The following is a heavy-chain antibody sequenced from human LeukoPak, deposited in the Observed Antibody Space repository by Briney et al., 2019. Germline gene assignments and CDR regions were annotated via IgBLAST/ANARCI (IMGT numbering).Heavy chain of an antibody. CDR2: TYYRSKWYN. V-gene: IGHV6-1*01. J-gene: IGHJ6*02. D-gene: IGHD3-10*01. CDR1: GDXVSSNSAA. Sequence: SQTLSLTCAISGDXVSSNSAAWHWIRQSPSRGLEWLGRTYYRSKWYNDYAVPVKGRISVNADTSKNQLSLQLNSVTPEDTAVYYCARTNHGDRGYYYYGMDVWGQGTTVTVSS. CDR3: ARTNHGDRGYYYYGMDV.